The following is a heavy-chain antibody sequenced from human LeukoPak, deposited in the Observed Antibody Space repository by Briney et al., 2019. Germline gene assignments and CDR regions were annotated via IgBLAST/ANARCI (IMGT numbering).Heavy chain of an antibody. CDR1: GDSISSGSSYY. D-gene: IGHD6-13*01. V-gene: IGHV4-39*01. CDR3: ARRAIPYSSSWYTGAFDP. J-gene: IGHJ5*02. CDR2: FYYSGST. Sequence: SETLSLTRTVSGDSISSGSSYYWAWIRQPPGKGLEWIGTFYYSGSTYYNPSLKSRVTVSVDTSKNQFSLKVSSVTAADTAVYYCARRAIPYSSSWYTGAFDPWGQGTLVTVSS.